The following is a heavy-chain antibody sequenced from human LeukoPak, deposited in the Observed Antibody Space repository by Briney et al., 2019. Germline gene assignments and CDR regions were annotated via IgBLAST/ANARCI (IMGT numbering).Heavy chain of an antibody. D-gene: IGHD2-2*01. Sequence: ASVKVSCKASGYTFTSYGISWVRQAPGQGLEWMGWISAYNGNTNYAQKFQGRVTITTDESTSTAYMELSSLRSEDTAVYYCASSIVVVPAAIPYYYYYMDVWGKGTTVTVSS. CDR3: ASSIVVVPAAIPYYYYYMDV. V-gene: IGHV1-18*01. CDR1: GYTFTSYG. CDR2: ISAYNGNT. J-gene: IGHJ6*03.